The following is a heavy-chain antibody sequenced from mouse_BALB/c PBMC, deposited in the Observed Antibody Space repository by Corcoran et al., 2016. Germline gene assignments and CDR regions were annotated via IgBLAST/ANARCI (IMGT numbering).Heavy chain of an antibody. V-gene: IGHV9-3-1*01. CDR2: INTYTGEP. CDR3: AREPYAMDY. CDR1: GYTFTNYG. Sequence: QIQLVQSGPELKKPGETVKISCKASGYTFTNYGMNWVKQAQGKGLKWMGWINTYTGEPTFADDFKGRFAFSLETSASTASLQINNLKNEDTATYFCAREPYAMDYWGQGTSVTVSS. J-gene: IGHJ4*01.